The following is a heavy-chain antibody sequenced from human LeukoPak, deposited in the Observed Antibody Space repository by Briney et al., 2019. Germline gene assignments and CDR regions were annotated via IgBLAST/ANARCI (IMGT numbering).Heavy chain of an antibody. CDR2: ITSSGTGT. CDR3: AKDRPNYYDSSGHYYRRNGDY. D-gene: IGHD3-22*01. J-gene: IGHJ4*02. Sequence: QAGGSLRLSCAASGFTFSIYAMSWVRQAPGKGLEWVSSITSSGTGTFSADSVKGRFTISRDNSENTLYLQMNSLRAEDTAVYYCAKDRPNYYDSSGHYYRRNGDYWGQGTLVTVSS. V-gene: IGHV3-23*01. CDR1: GFTFSIYA.